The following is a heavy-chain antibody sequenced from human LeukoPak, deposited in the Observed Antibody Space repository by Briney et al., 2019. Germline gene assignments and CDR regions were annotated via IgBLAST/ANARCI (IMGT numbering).Heavy chain of an antibody. CDR3: TTDHYCSSTTCISDY. V-gene: IGHV3-15*01. CDR2: IKSITDGGAI. CDR1: GFTFSTHW. Sequence: GGSRRLSCAASGFTFSTHWMSWVRQAPGKGLEWVGRIKSITDGGAIDYAAPVKGRFTIARDDSKNILFLEMSSLKTEDTAIYYCTTDHYCSSTTCISDYWGQGTLVTASS. J-gene: IGHJ4*02. D-gene: IGHD2-2*01.